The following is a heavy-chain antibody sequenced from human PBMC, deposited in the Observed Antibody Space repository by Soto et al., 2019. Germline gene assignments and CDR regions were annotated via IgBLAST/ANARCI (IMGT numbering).Heavy chain of an antibody. CDR1: GFKFSDYW. Sequence: DVQLVESGGGWVQPGRSLRLSCAASGFKFSDYWMSWVRQAPGKGLEWVGNIKHDTSEAHYADSVKGRFTITRDNIKNFLFLQMRDLRADDTASYYCARDGLLSSGPYRPSRFDYWGLGALVTVSS. D-gene: IGHD3-10*01. CDR2: IKHDTSEA. J-gene: IGHJ4*02. V-gene: IGHV3-7*03. CDR3: ARDGLLSSGPYRPSRFDY.